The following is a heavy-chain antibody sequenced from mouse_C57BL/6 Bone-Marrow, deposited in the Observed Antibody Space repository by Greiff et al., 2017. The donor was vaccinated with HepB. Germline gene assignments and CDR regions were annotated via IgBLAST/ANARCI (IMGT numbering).Heavy chain of an antibody. CDR2: ISNLAYSI. D-gene: IGHD1-1*01. Sequence: EVQLQQSGGGLVQPGGSLKLSCAASGFTFSDYGMAWVRQAPRKGPEWVAFISNLAYSIYYADTVTGRFTISRENAKNTLYLEMSSLRSEDTAMYYCARHNITTVVGNYAMDYWGQGTSVTVSS. CDR1: GFTFSDYG. J-gene: IGHJ4*01. V-gene: IGHV5-15*01. CDR3: ARHNITTVVGNYAMDY.